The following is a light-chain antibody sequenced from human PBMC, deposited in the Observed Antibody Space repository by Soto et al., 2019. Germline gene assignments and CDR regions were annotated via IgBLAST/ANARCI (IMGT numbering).Light chain of an antibody. J-gene: IGLJ1*01. CDR1: NSDVGGYKY. CDR3: SSYTISSTLV. Sequence: QSVLTQPASVSGSPGQSITISCTGTNSDVGGYKYVSWYQQHPGEAPKLMIYEVSKRPSGISNRFSGSKSGNTASLTISGLQAEDEADYFCSSYTISSTLVFGSGTKLTVL. V-gene: IGLV2-14*01. CDR2: EVS.